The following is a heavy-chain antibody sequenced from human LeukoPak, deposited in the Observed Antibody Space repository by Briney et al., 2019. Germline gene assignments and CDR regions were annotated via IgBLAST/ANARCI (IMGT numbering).Heavy chain of an antibody. CDR2: INSDGSWT. V-gene: IGHV3-74*01. Sequence: GGSLRLSCAASGNYWMHWVRQAPGKGLVWVSHINSDGSWTSYADSVKGRFTISKDNAKNTVYLQMNNLRAEDTAVYYCVSFYEAYWGRGTLVTVSS. J-gene: IGHJ4*02. D-gene: IGHD2/OR15-2a*01. CDR1: GNYW. CDR3: VSFYEAY.